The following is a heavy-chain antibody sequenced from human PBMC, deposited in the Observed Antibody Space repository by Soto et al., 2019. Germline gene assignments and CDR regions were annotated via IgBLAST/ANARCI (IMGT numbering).Heavy chain of an antibody. CDR3: ARRRVSLSNWFDP. J-gene: IGHJ5*02. V-gene: IGHV4-59*08. CDR2: IYYSGST. D-gene: IGHD6-6*01. CDR1: GGSISSYY. Sequence: SETLSLTCTVSGGSISSYYWSWIRQPPGKGLEWIGYIYYSGSTNYNPSLKSRVTISVDTSKNQFSLKLSSVTAADTAVYYCARRRVSLSNWFDPWGQGTLVTVSS.